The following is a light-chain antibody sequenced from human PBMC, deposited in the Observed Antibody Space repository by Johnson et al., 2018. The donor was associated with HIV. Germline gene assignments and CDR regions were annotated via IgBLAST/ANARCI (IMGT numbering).Light chain of an antibody. V-gene: IGLV1-51*02. Sequence: QSILTQPPSVSAAPGHQVTISCSGSSSNIANNYVSWYQQFPGTAPKLLIYENNKRPSGIPDRFSGSKSGTSATLGITGLQTGDEADYYCGTWDSSLSAGVFGTGTKVTVL. CDR1: SSNIANNY. CDR2: ENN. CDR3: GTWDSSLSAGV. J-gene: IGLJ1*01.